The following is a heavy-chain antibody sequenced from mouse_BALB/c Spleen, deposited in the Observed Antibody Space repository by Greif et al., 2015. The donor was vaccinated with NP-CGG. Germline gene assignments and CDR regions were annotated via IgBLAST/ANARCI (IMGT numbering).Heavy chain of an antibody. Sequence: QVQLQQSGAELVKPGASVKLSCKASGYTFTSYYMYWVKQRPGQGLEWIGGINPSNGGTNFNEKFMSKATLTVDKSSSTAYMQLSSLTSEDSSVYYCTRYGGLDHFYAMDYWGQGTSVTVSS. V-gene: IGHV1S81*02. J-gene: IGHJ4*01. D-gene: IGHD1-1*02. CDR2: INPSNGGT. CDR3: TRYGGLDHFYAMDY. CDR1: GYTFTSYY.